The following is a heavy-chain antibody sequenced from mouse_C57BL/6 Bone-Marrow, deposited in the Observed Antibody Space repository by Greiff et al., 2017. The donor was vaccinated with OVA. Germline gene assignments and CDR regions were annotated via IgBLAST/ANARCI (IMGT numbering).Heavy chain of an antibody. V-gene: IGHV8-12*01. CDR2: IYWDDDK. Sequence: QVTLKVSGPGILQSSQTLSLTCSFSGFSLSTSGMGVSWIRQPSGKGLEWLAHIYWDDDKRSNPSLKSRLTISKDTSRNQGFLKITRVDTADTATDYCARREANYSYWYFDVWGTGTTVTVAS. D-gene: IGHD2-1*01. CDR1: GFSLSTSGMG. CDR3: ARREANYSYWYFDV. J-gene: IGHJ1*03.